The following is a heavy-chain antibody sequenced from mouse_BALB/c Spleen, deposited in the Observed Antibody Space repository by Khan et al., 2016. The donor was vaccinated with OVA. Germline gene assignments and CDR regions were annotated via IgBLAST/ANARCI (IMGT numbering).Heavy chain of an antibody. V-gene: IGHV9-3-1*01. CDR2: INTYTGEP. CDR3: ARPPYFSYVMVY. D-gene: IGHD2-10*01. J-gene: IGHJ4*01. Sequence: VQSGPELKKPGETVKISCKASGYTFTNYGMNWVKQAPGKGLKWMGWINTYTGEPTYADDFKGRFAFSLETSASTAYLQINNLKNEDTATYFCARPPYFSYVMVYWGQGTSVTVSS. CDR1: GYTFTNYG.